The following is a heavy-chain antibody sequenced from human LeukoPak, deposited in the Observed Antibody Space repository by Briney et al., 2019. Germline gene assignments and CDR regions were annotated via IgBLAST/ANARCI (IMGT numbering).Heavy chain of an antibody. CDR3: AGHSSGWYFYY. Sequence: ASVKVSCEASGYTFTGYYMHWVRQAPGQGLEWMGRINPNSGGTNYAQKFQGRVTMTRDTSISTAYMELSRLRSDDTAVYYCAGHSSGWYFYYWGQGTLVTVSS. D-gene: IGHD6-19*01. V-gene: IGHV1-2*06. CDR1: GYTFTGYY. J-gene: IGHJ4*02. CDR2: INPNSGGT.